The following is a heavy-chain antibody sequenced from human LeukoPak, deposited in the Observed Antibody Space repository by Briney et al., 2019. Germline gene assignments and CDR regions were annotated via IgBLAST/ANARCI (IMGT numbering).Heavy chain of an antibody. CDR1: GFSISGYY. V-gene: IGHV3-11*01. CDR3: TKERRGTYYALES. J-gene: IGHJ4*02. CDR2: ITSGAGST. D-gene: IGHD3-16*01. Sequence: GGSLRLSCDASGFSISGYYMSWIRQSPGKGLEWISYITSGAGSTKYADSVKGRFTISRDNAKNSVALQLNSLRAEDTAVYYCTKERRGTYYALESWGQGTLVTVSS.